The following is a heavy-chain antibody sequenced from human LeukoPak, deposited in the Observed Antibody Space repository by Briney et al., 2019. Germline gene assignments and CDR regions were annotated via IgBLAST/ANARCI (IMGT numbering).Heavy chain of an antibody. CDR3: ARRRQGYCSGGSCYDAFDI. CDR2: INHSGST. Sequence: SETLSLTCAVYGGSFSGYYWSWIRQPPGKGLEWIGEINHSGSTNYNPSLKSRVTISVDTSKNQFSLKLSSVTAADTAVYYCARRRQGYCSGGSCYDAFDIWGQGTMVTVSS. CDR1: GGSFSGYY. V-gene: IGHV4-34*01. D-gene: IGHD2-15*01. J-gene: IGHJ3*02.